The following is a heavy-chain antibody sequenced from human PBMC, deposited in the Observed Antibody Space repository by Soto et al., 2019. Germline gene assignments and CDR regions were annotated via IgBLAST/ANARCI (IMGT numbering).Heavy chain of an antibody. CDR1: GGSISSYY. J-gene: IGHJ4*02. CDR3: ARGSRGITIFGVATPTEVYFDY. V-gene: IGHV4-59*01. CDR2: IYYSGST. D-gene: IGHD3-3*01. Sequence: SETLSLTCTVSGGSISSYYWSWIRQPPGKGLEWIGYIYYSGSTNYNPSLKSRVTISVDTSKNQFSLKLSSVTAADTAVYYCARGSRGITIFGVATPTEVYFDYWGQGTLVTVSS.